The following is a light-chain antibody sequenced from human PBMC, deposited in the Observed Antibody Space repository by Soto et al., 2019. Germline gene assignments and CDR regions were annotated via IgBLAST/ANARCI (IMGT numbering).Light chain of an antibody. Sequence: PGERATLPCRASQSVNSNLAWYQQKPGQAPRLLIYGASTRATGIPARFSGSASGTEFTLTISSLQSEDFAVYYCQQSNDWPLAFGGGTKVEIK. J-gene: IGKJ4*01. CDR3: QQSNDWPLA. CDR2: GAS. V-gene: IGKV3-15*01. CDR1: QSVNSN.